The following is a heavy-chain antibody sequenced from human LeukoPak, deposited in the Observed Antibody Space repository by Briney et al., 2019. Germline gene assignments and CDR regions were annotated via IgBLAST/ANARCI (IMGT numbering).Heavy chain of an antibody. Sequence: SETLSLTCAVYGGSFSGYYWSWIHQPPGKGLEWIGEINHSGSTNYNPSLKSRVTISVDTSKNQFSLKLSSVTAADTAVYYCARGRTYYYDSSGYYYNFDYWGQGTLVTVSS. D-gene: IGHD3-22*01. J-gene: IGHJ4*02. CDR1: GGSFSGYY. CDR3: ARGRTYYYDSSGYYYNFDY. V-gene: IGHV4-34*01. CDR2: INHSGST.